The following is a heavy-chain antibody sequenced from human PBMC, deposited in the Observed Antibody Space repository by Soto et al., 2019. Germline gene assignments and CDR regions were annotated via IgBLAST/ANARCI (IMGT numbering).Heavy chain of an antibody. Sequence: QLQLQESGPGLVKPSETLSLTCTVSGGSISSSSYYWGWIRQPPGKGLEWIGSIYYSGSTYYNPSLKSRVTISVDTSKNQFSLKLSSVTAADTAVYYCARQGEYYDFWSGYYGNYYGMDVWGQGTTVTVSS. CDR3: ARQGEYYDFWSGYYGNYYGMDV. V-gene: IGHV4-39*01. D-gene: IGHD3-3*01. CDR2: IYYSGST. CDR1: GGSISSSSYY. J-gene: IGHJ6*02.